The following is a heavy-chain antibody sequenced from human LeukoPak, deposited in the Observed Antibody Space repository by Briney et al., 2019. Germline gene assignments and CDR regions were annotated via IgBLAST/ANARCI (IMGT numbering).Heavy chain of an antibody. CDR1: GYTFTSYY. CDR3: ARDETPDTAMVYYFDC. V-gene: IGHV1-46*01. Sequence: ASVKVSCKASGYTFTSYYMHWVRQAPGQGLEWMGIINPSGGSTSYAQKFQGRVTMTRDTSTSTVYMELSSLRSEDTAVYYCARDETPDTAMVYYFDCWGQGTLVTVSS. J-gene: IGHJ4*02. D-gene: IGHD5-18*01. CDR2: INPSGGST.